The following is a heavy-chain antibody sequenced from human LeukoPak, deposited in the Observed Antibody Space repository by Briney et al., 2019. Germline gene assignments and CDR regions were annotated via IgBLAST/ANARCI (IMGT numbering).Heavy chain of an antibody. D-gene: IGHD3-22*01. CDR1: GGSLSSYY. Sequence: SETLSLTCTVSGGSLSSYYWSWLRQPPGKGLEWIGYIYYSGSTNYNPSLKSRVTISVDTSKNQFSLKLSSVTAADTAVYYCARADDSSGYYYGPNPWTLDYWGQGTLVTVSS. CDR3: ARADDSSGYYYGPNPWTLDY. J-gene: IGHJ4*02. V-gene: IGHV4-59*01. CDR2: IYYSGST.